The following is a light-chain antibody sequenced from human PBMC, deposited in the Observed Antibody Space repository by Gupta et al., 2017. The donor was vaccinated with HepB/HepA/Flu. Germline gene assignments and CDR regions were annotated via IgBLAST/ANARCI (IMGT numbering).Light chain of an antibody. CDR2: ADY. Sequence: QSVVTQPPSASGTPGQRVTMSCSGSGSNIGSNTVNWYRQLPGTAPKLLIYADYQRPSGVPGRFSGSKSGTAASLAISGLQSEDEADYFCAAWDDILNGWVFGGRTRLTVL. CDR1: GSNIGSNT. CDR3: AAWDDILNGWV. V-gene: IGLV1-44*01. J-gene: IGLJ3*02.